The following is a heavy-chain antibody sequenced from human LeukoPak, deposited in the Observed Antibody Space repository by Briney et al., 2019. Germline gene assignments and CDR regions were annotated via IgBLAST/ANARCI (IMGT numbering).Heavy chain of an antibody. D-gene: IGHD4-17*01. CDR1: GVSISSYY. CDR3: ARDSPYGDYPFDY. Sequence: YPSETLSLTCTVSGVSISSYYWSCIRQPPGKGLEWIGYIYYSGSTNYNPSLKSRVTISVDTSKNQFSLKLSSVTAADTAVYYCARDSPYGDYPFDYWGQGTLVTVSS. CDR2: IYYSGST. V-gene: IGHV4-59*01. J-gene: IGHJ4*02.